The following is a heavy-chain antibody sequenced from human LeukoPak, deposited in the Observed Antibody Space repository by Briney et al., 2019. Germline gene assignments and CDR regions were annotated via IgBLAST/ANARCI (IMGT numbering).Heavy chain of an antibody. V-gene: IGHV4-30-4*02. D-gene: IGHD3-10*01. Sequence: SETLSLTCTVSGGSISSGDYYWSWIRQPPGKGLEWIGYIYYSGSTYYNPSLKSRVTISVDTSKNQFSLKLSSVTAADTAVYYCASNYIADYYFDYWGQGTLVTVSS. CDR1: GGSISSGDYY. CDR2: IYYSGST. CDR3: ASNYIADYYFDY. J-gene: IGHJ4*02.